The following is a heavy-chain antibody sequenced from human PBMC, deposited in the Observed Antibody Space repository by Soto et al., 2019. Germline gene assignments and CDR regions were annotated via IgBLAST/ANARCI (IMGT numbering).Heavy chain of an antibody. Sequence: SETLSLTCTVSGGAIVSYYWTWIRQPPGKGLEWIGYIYYSGTTKYNPSLKSRVTISIDTSRKQFSLELTSVTAADTAVYYCAGVPGYSSGWYGDFDYWGQGTLVTVSS. J-gene: IGHJ4*02. V-gene: IGHV4-59*03. CDR1: GGAIVSYY. CDR2: IYYSGTT. CDR3: AGVPGYSSGWYGDFDY. D-gene: IGHD6-19*01.